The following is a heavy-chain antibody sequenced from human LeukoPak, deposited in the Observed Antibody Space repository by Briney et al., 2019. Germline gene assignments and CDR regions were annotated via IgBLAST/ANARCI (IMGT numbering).Heavy chain of an antibody. CDR1: GYTFTSYY. CDR2: ISPSGGST. D-gene: IGHD3-3*01. J-gene: IGHJ6*03. V-gene: IGHV1-46*01. Sequence: ASVKVSCKASGYTFTSYYMHWVRQAPGQGPEWMGVISPSGGSTTYAQKFQGRVTLTRDTSISTAYMELSRLRSDDTAVYYCARATIFGVVNYYMDVWGKGTTVTVSS. CDR3: ARATIFGVVNYYMDV.